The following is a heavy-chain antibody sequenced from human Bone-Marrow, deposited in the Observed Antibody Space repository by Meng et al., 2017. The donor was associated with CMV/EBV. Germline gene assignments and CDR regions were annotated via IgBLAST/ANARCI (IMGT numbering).Heavy chain of an antibody. J-gene: IGHJ5*02. CDR2: INPNSGGT. Sequence: ASVKVSCKASGYTFTGYYMHWVRQAPGQGLEWMGWINPNSGGTNYAQKFQGRVTMTRDTSISTAYMELSRLRSDDTAVYYCARDAVVPAATKTNWFDPWGQGTLVTFAS. CDR1: GYTFTGYY. V-gene: IGHV1-2*02. CDR3: ARDAVVPAATKTNWFDP. D-gene: IGHD2-2*01.